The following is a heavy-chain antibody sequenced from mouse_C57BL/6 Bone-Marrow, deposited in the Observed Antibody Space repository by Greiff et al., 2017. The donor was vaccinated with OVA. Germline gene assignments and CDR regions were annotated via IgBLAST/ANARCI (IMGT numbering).Heavy chain of an antibody. D-gene: IGHD1-1*01. V-gene: IGHV1-69*01. CDR2: IDPSDSYT. CDR3: AKYYYGSSYAMDY. Sequence: VQLQQPGAELVMPGASVKLSCKASGYTFTSYWMNWVKQRPGQGLEWIGEIDPSDSYTNYNQKFKGKSTLTVDKSSSTAYMQLISLTSEDSAVYYCAKYYYGSSYAMDYWGQGTSVTVSS. J-gene: IGHJ4*01. CDR1: GYTFTSYW.